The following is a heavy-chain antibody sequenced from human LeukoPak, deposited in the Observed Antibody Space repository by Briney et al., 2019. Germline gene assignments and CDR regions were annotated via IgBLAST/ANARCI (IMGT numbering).Heavy chain of an antibody. CDR1: GFTFSTFW. J-gene: IGHJ5*02. V-gene: IGHV3-7*03. CDR2: IKPDGSER. Sequence: GGSLRLSCEASGFTFSTFWMTWVRQVPGKGLEWVANIKPDGSERNYVDSVKGRFTISRDNAKNSLYLQMNSLRAEDTAVYYCARGASSSPWGQGTLVTVSS. D-gene: IGHD6-13*01. CDR3: ARGASSSP.